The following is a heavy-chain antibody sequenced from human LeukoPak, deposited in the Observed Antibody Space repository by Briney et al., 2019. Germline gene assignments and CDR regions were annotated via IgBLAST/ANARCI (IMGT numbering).Heavy chain of an antibody. V-gene: IGHV3-13*01. CDR3: TRELRGIASHYHGMDV. CDR2: LGTNGDS. CDR1: GFSFSTYD. Sequence: GGSLRLSCVASGFSFSTYDMYWVPQAAGRGLEWVSALGTNGDSYYLGSVKGRFTISRDDGKNSLYLQMNSLGVEDTAVYYCTRELRGIASHYHGMDVWGQGTTVTVSS. D-gene: IGHD6-6*01. J-gene: IGHJ6*02.